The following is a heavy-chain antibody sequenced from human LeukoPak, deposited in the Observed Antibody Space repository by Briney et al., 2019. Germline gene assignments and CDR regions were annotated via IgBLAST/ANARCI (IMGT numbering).Heavy chain of an antibody. CDR2: IKSKTDGGTT. Sequence: GGSLRLSCAASGFTFSNAWMSWVRQAPGKGLEWVGRIKSKTDGGTTDYAAPVKGRSTISRDDSKNTLYLQMNSLRAEDTAVYYCARGSSWYYFDYWGQGTLVTVSS. J-gene: IGHJ4*02. V-gene: IGHV3-15*05. CDR3: ARGSSWYYFDY. D-gene: IGHD6-13*01. CDR1: GFTFSNAW.